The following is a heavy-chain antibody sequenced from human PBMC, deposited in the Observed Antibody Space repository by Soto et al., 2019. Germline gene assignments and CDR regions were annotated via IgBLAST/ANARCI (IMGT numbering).Heavy chain of an antibody. V-gene: IGHV3-13*01. Sequence: GGSLRLSCAASGFTFSSYDMHWVRQATGKGLEWVSAIGTAGDTYYPGSVKGRFTISRENAKNSLYLQMNSLRAGDTAVYYCARGPPEDIVVVLGLYYMDVWGKGTTVTVSS. CDR1: GFTFSSYD. D-gene: IGHD2-2*01. CDR3: ARGPPEDIVVVLGLYYMDV. CDR2: IGTAGDT. J-gene: IGHJ6*03.